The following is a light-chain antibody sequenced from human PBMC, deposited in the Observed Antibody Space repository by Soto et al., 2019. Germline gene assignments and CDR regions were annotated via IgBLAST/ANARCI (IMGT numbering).Light chain of an antibody. CDR3: QQYDNWPFT. V-gene: IGKV3-15*01. CDR2: GAS. J-gene: IGKJ3*01. Sequence: EIVLTQSPGTLSLSPGESATLSCRASQSVSSKLAWYQQKPGQAPRLLIYGASTRATGIPARFSGSESGTEFALTISSLQSEDFAVYYCQQYDNWPFTFGPGTKVDIK. CDR1: QSVSSK.